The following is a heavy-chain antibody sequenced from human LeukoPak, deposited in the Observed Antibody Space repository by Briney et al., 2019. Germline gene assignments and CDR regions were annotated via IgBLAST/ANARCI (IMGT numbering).Heavy chain of an antibody. CDR3: ARLRYDVDY. V-gene: IGHV4-34*01. J-gene: IGHJ4*02. CDR2: INHSGST. D-gene: IGHD3-16*01. Sequence: SETLSLTCAVYGGSFSGYYWSWIRQPPGKGLEWIGEINHSGSTNYNPSLKSRVTISVDTSKNQFSLKLSSVTAADTAAYYCARLRYDVDYWGQGTLVTVSS. CDR1: GGSFSGYY.